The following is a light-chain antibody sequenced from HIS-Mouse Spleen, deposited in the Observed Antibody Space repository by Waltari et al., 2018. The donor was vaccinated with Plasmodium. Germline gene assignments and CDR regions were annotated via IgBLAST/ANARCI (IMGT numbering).Light chain of an antibody. CDR3: SSYTSSSTA. CDR2: DVS. V-gene: IGLV2-14*03. Sequence: QSALTQPASVSGSLGQSITISCTGTSSDVGGYNYVSWYQQHPGKAPKLMIYDVSNRPSGFSNRFSGSKSGNTASLTISGLQAEDEADYYCSSYTSSSTAFGTGTKVTVL. J-gene: IGLJ1*01. CDR1: SSDVGGYNY.